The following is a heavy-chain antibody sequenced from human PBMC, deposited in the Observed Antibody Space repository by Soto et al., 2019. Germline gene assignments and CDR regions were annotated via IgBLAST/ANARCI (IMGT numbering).Heavy chain of an antibody. J-gene: IGHJ4*02. Sequence: QVQLVESGGGLVKTSASLTIACAASGFTFSDYYMSWVRQAPGKGLEWVSYISSSGNTIYYADSVKGRFTISRDNAKNSVYLQMNSLRAEDTALYFCAKMSSENYYDPVFSWGQGNLVTVSS. CDR3: AKMSSENYYDPVFS. CDR2: ISSSGNTI. V-gene: IGHV3-11*01. D-gene: IGHD3-22*01. CDR1: GFTFSDYY.